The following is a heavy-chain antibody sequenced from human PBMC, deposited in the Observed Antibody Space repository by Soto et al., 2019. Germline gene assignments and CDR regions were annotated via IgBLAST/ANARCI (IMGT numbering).Heavy chain of an antibody. J-gene: IGHJ3*01. CDR1: GDSFSSNGVA. V-gene: IGHV6-1*01. D-gene: IGHD3-16*01. CDR2: TYYRSKWYN. CDR3: ARGEYSGFDV. Sequence: SQTLSLTCAISGDSFSSNGVAWNWIRQSPSRGLEWLGRTYYRSKWYNDYAVSVKSRITVNPDTSKNQFSLQLSSVTPEDTAVYYCARGEYSGFDVWGQGPMVTVSS.